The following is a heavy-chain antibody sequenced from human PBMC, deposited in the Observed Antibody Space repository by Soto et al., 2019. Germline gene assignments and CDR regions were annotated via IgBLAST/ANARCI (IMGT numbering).Heavy chain of an antibody. Sequence: GGSLRLSCAASGFTFSSYWIHWVRQAPGKGLVWVSRINSDGSSTTYADSVKGRFTISRDNSKNTLYLQMNSLRAEDTAVYYCAKDLFGFQNWFDPWGQGTLVTVSS. CDR1: GFTFSSYW. D-gene: IGHD3-10*01. V-gene: IGHV3-74*01. CDR2: INSDGSST. CDR3: AKDLFGFQNWFDP. J-gene: IGHJ5*02.